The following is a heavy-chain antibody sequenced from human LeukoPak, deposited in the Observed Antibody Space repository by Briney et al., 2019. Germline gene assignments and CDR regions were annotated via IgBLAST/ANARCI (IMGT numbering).Heavy chain of an antibody. CDR1: GFTFSSYA. CDR2: ISGSGGST. V-gene: IGHV3-23*01. Sequence: GGSLRLSCAAYGFTFSSYAMSWVRQAPGKGLEWVSAISGSGGSTYYADSVKGRFTISRDNSKNTLYLQMNSLRAEDTAVYYCAKDPVTIFGSGRGFSYYFDYWGQGTLVTVSS. CDR3: AKDPVTIFGSGRGFSYYFDY. J-gene: IGHJ4*02. D-gene: IGHD3-3*01.